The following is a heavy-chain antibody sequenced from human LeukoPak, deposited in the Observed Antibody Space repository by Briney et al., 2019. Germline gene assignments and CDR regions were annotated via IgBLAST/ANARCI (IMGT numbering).Heavy chain of an antibody. V-gene: IGHV3-30-3*01. Sequence: GGSLRLSCAASGFTFSSYAMHWVRQAPGKGLEWVAVISYDGSNKYYADSVKGRFTISRDNSKNTLYLQMNSLRAEDTAVYYCARDDAAAIGLLDYWGQGTLVTVSS. CDR2: ISYDGSNK. J-gene: IGHJ4*02. CDR3: ARDDAAAIGLLDY. D-gene: IGHD2-2*02. CDR1: GFTFSSYA.